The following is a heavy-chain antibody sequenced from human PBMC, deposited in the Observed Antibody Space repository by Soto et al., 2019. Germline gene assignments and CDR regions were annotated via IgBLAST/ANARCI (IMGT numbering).Heavy chain of an antibody. CDR1: GFIFTSYW. CDR2: LNPKDSFA. D-gene: IGHD3-10*01. J-gene: IGHJ4*02. Sequence: GESLKISCKASGFIFTSYWLSWVRQMPGKGLEWMGMLNPKDSFANYSPSFRGHVTISPDTSVTTAYLTWSSLKASDTAIYYCARHKSGGGYYPFDFWGQGTLVTVSS. CDR3: ARHKSGGGYYPFDF. V-gene: IGHV5-10-1*01.